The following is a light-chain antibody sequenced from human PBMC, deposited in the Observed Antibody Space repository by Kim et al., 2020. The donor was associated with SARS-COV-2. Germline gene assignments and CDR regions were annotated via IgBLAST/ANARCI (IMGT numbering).Light chain of an antibody. J-gene: IGLJ1*01. V-gene: IGLV3-19*01. CDR1: SLRSYY. CDR2: GKN. CDR3: NSRDSSGNHLRV. Sequence: SSEPTQDPAVSVALGQTVRITCQGDSLRSYYASWYQQKPGQAPVLVIYGKNNRPSGIPDRFSGSSSGNTASLTITGAQAEDEADYYCNSRDSSGNHLRVF.